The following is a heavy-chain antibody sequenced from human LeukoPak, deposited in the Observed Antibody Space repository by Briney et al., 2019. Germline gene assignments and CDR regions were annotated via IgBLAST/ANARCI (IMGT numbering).Heavy chain of an antibody. CDR1: GGSISSDDYY. CDR2: ITYSGST. V-gene: IGHV4-30-4*01. D-gene: IGHD5-12*01. CDR3: ARGGVGGYDYFDS. J-gene: IGHJ4*02. Sequence: PSQTLSLTCTVSGGSISSDDYYWSWIRQPPGKGLEWIGHITYSGSTDYSPSLRSRVTMSVDTSKNQFSLGLDSVTAAETAMYFCARGGVGGYDYFDSWGQGTLVAVSS.